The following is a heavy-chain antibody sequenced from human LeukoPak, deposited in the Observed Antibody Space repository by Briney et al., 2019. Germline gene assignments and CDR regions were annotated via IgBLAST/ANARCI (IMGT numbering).Heavy chain of an antibody. V-gene: IGHV3-15*01. CDR3: TTDPDYYDSSGYPLDY. Sequence: GGSLRLSCAASGLTVSDNYMSWVRQAPGKGLEWVGRIKSKTDGGTTDYAAPVKGRFTISRDDSKNTLYLQMNSLKTEDTAVYYCTTDPDYYDSSGYPLDYWGQGTLVTVSS. D-gene: IGHD3-22*01. CDR1: GLTVSDNY. J-gene: IGHJ4*02. CDR2: IKSKTDGGTT.